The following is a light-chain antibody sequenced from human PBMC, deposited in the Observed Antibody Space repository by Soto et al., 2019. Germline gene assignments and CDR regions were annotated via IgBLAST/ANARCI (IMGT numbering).Light chain of an antibody. CDR2: RVS. V-gene: IGKV2-30*01. CDR3: MQGARWPYT. CDR1: ESPVITDGDTL. J-gene: IGKJ2*01. Sequence: IVLTQSPLSLPVTLGQPASISCRSSESPVITDGDTLLNWFQQRPGQSPRRLIYRVSNRDFGVPDKFSSSGSGTEFTLKISSVEAEDVAIYYCMQGARWPYTFGQGTKLEI.